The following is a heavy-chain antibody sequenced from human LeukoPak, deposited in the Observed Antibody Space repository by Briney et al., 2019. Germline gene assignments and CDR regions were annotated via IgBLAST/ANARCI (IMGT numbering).Heavy chain of an antibody. J-gene: IGHJ4*02. CDR1: GYSFTDYW. CDR3: ARPGSSSSIDY. Sequence: GESLKISCKTSGYSFTDYWIGWVRQMPGKGLEWMGFIYPSDSGTRYSPSFQGQVTISADKSISTVYLQWSSLKASDTAMYYCARPGSSSSIDYWGQGTLVTVSS. D-gene: IGHD6-13*01. V-gene: IGHV5-51*01. CDR2: IYPSDSGT.